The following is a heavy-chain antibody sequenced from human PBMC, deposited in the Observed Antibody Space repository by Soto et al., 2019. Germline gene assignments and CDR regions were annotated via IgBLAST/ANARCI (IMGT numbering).Heavy chain of an antibody. CDR3: ARLGGYCRGTSCYGFYGMDV. D-gene: IGHD2-2*01. CDR1: GDSITRYN. V-gene: IGHV4-59*08. Sequence: SEALSLTCTVSGDSITRYNWNWLRQPPGKALEWIGYVYSSGSTNYNPSLKSRVTISVDTSRNHFSLRLNFVTAADTGVYYCARLGGYCRGTSCYGFYGMDVWGQGTTVTVSS. J-gene: IGHJ6*02. CDR2: VYSSGST.